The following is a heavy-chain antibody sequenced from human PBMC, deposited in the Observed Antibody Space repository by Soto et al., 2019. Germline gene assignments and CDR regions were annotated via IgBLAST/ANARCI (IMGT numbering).Heavy chain of an antibody. Sequence: SETLSLTCTVSGGSISSYYWSWIRQPPGKGLEWIGYIYYSGSTNYNPSLKSRVTISVDTSKNQFSLKLSSVTAADTAVYYCAREIVVVPLQGNRWFDPWGQGTLVTVSS. V-gene: IGHV4-59*01. CDR2: IYYSGST. CDR3: AREIVVVPLQGNRWFDP. D-gene: IGHD2-2*01. CDR1: GGSISSYY. J-gene: IGHJ5*02.